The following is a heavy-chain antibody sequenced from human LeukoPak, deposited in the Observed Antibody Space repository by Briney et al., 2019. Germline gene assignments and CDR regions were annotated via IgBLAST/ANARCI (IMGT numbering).Heavy chain of an antibody. V-gene: IGHV1-69*06. D-gene: IGHD3-10*01. J-gene: IGHJ4*02. CDR3: ARPHSYYGSGMGYFDY. Sequence: SVKVSCKASGGTFSSYAISWVRQAPGQGLEWMGGIIPIFGTANYAQKFQGRVTITADKSTSTAYVELSSLRSEDTAVHYCARPHSYYGSGMGYFDYWGQGTLVTVSS. CDR2: IIPIFGTA. CDR1: GGTFSSYA.